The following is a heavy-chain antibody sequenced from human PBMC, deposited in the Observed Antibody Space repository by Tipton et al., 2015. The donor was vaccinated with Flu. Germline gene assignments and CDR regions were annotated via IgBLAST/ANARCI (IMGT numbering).Heavy chain of an antibody. D-gene: IGHD3-10*01. J-gene: IGHJ4*02. Sequence: TLSLTCTVSGGSIGAYYWNWIRQPPGRGLEWIGNIHTSAGTYYNLSLKSRVTISLDTFQNQFSLKLNSVTAADTAVYYCSRSTYYYGSGSSDYWGQGTLVTVSS. CDR2: IHTSAGT. CDR1: GGSIGAYY. CDR3: SRSTYYYGSGSSDY. V-gene: IGHV4-4*08.